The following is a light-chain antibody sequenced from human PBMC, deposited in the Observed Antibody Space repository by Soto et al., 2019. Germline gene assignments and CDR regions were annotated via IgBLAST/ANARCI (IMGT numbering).Light chain of an antibody. V-gene: IGLV1-51*01. CDR1: NSNIGSNS. CDR3: GTWDSSLDAGV. Sequence: QSVLTQPPSVYAAPGQKVTISCSGSNSNIGSNSVSWYQQLPGTAPKLLIYDNDKRPSEIPDRFSGSRSGTSATLGIAGLQTGDEADYYCGTWDSSLDAGVFGGGTKVTVL. CDR2: DND. J-gene: IGLJ2*01.